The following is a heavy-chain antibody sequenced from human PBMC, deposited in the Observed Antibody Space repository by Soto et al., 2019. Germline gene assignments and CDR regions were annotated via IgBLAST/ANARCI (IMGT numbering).Heavy chain of an antibody. D-gene: IGHD3-16*01. CDR3: ARHGGTRPTHYYYYGMDV. V-gene: IGHV3-33*01. J-gene: IGHJ6*02. Sequence: QVQLVESGGGVVQPGKSLRLSCAASGFTFSRYGMHWVRQAPGKGLEWVAVIWYDGSNKYYADSVKGRFTISRDNSKNTXXLKMNSLRAEDTAVYYCARHGGTRPTHYYYYGMDVWGQGTTVTVSS. CDR2: IWYDGSNK. CDR1: GFTFSRYG.